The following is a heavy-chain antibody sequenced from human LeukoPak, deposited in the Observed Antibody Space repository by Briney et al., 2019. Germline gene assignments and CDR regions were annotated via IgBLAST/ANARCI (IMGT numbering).Heavy chain of an antibody. D-gene: IGHD3-10*01. V-gene: IGHV4-39*01. CDR1: GGSISRTNHY. CDR2: IYYSGST. Sequence: SSETLSLTCTVSGGSISRTNHYWGWIRQPPGKGLEWIGSIYYSGSTYYNPSLKSRVTISVDTSKNQFSLKLSSVTAADTAVYYCATYYGSGSPHWFDPWGQGTLVTVSS. CDR3: ATYYGSGSPHWFDP. J-gene: IGHJ5*02.